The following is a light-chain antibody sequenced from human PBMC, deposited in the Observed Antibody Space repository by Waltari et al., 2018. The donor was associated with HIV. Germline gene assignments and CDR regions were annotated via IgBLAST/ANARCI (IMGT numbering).Light chain of an antibody. CDR2: IHTEGRH. V-gene: IGLV4-69*02. CDR3: QTWGSGIQV. CDR1: SGHSSYT. J-gene: IGLJ2*01. Sequence: LTQSPSASASVGASVKLTCTLSSGHSSYTIAWHQQQPQKGPRYLMKIHTEGRHTKWDGIPGRFSGSSSGAERSLTISSLQSEDEADYYCQTWGSGIQVFGGGTKLTVL.